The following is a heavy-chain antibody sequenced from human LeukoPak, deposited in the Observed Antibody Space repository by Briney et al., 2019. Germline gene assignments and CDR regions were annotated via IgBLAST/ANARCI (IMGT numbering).Heavy chain of an antibody. Sequence: PGGSLRLSCAVSGITPSNYGMSWVRQAPGKGLEWVGLIRDSGEAFYADFARGRFAISRDESENTLYLQMNSLRVEDTAVYFCARDRAANQDWVEFDPWGQGTPVIVSS. CDR3: ARDRAANQDWVEFDP. CDR2: IRDSGEA. CDR1: GITPSNYG. D-gene: IGHD3/OR15-3a*01. J-gene: IGHJ5*02. V-gene: IGHV3-66*03.